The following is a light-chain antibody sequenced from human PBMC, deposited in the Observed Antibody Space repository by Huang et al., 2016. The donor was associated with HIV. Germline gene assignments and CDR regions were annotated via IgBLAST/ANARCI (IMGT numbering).Light chain of an antibody. V-gene: IGKV1-13*02. CDR1: QAIGTS. CDR3: QQLHTYPIT. CDR2: AAS. J-gene: IGKJ5*01. Sequence: AVQLTQSPSSLSASVGDTVIISCRASQAIGTSLAWYQQRTGRAPKLLIPAASTLQTGVPSQFSGDSAGTYFTLFITNLQPEDFATYYCQQLHTYPITFGQGTRLDMK.